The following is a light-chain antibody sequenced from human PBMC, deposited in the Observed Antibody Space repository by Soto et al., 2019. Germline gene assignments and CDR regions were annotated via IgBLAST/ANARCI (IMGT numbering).Light chain of an antibody. V-gene: IGKV1-33*01. Sequence: DIQITQSPSSLSASIGDRVILTCQASQDIANSLNWYQHKPGKAPKLLIYDASNLERRVPARFSGSGSGTDFSFTISSLQPEDIATYYCQQYENLPPTFGQGTRLEIK. CDR3: QQYENLPPT. CDR2: DAS. J-gene: IGKJ5*01. CDR1: QDIANS.